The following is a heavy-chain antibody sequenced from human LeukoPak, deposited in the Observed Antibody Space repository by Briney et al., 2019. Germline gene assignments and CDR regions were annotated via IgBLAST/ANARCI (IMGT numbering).Heavy chain of an antibody. CDR3: AKSGVLGTYYFDY. Sequence: GGSLRLSCAASGFTFSSYAMSRVRQAPGKGLEWVSAISGSGGSTYYADSVKGRFTISRDNSKNTLYLQMNSLRAEDTAVYYCAKSGVLGTYYFDYWGQGTLVTVSS. CDR2: ISGSGGST. J-gene: IGHJ4*02. D-gene: IGHD3-3*02. V-gene: IGHV3-23*01. CDR1: GFTFSSYA.